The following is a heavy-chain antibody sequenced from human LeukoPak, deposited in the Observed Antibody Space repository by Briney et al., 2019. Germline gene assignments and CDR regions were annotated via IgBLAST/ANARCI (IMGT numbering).Heavy chain of an antibody. CDR2: ISYDGSNK. J-gene: IGHJ4*02. CDR3: AKDSKSYYYGSGSYTHPDY. D-gene: IGHD3-10*01. V-gene: IGHV3-30*18. Sequence: GGSLRLSCAASGFTFSSYAMSWVRQAPGKGLEWVAVISYDGSNKYYADSVKGRFTISRDNSKNTLYLQMNSLRAEDTAVYYCAKDSKSYYYGSGSYTHPDYWGQGTLVTVSS. CDR1: GFTFSSYA.